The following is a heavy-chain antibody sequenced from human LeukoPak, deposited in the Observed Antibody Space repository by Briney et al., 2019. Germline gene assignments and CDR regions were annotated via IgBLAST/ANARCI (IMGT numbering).Heavy chain of an antibody. D-gene: IGHD1-14*01. Sequence: PGGSLRLSCAASGFTFNIFALAWVRQAPGQGLEWVSSISGSSGGKLYADSVKGRFTISRDNSKNTLYLQMNSLRVEDTAVYYCAKFKLPPTIREGFDHWGQGTLVTVSS. CDR3: AKFKLPPTIREGFDH. J-gene: IGHJ5*02. V-gene: IGHV3-23*01. CDR2: ISGSSGGK. CDR1: GFTFNIFA.